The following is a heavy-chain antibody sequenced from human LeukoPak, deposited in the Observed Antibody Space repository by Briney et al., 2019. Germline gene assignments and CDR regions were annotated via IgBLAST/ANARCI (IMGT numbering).Heavy chain of an antibody. D-gene: IGHD3-10*01. Sequence: ASVKVSCKASGYTFTSYGISWVRQAPGQGLEWMGWISAYNGNTNYAQKLQGRVTMTTDTSTSTAYMELRSLRSDDTAVYYCARDPQLHYGSGSPFDYWGQGTLVTVSS. CDR2: ISAYNGNT. CDR1: GYTFTSYG. J-gene: IGHJ4*02. CDR3: ARDPQLHYGSGSPFDY. V-gene: IGHV1-18*01.